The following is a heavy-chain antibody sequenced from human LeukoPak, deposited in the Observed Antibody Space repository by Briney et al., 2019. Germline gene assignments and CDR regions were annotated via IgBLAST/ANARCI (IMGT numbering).Heavy chain of an antibody. D-gene: IGHD2-2*01. Sequence: ASVKVSCKTSGYTFSGYYIHWVRQAPGQGLEWLGRIDPKIGGTGFAHNFQGRVTMTTDTSISTVYMDLSSLRSDDTAVYYCARDSRVSDDYWGRGTLVTVSS. CDR1: GYTFSGYY. J-gene: IGHJ4*02. CDR3: ARDSRVSDDY. V-gene: IGHV1-2*06. CDR2: IDPKIGGT.